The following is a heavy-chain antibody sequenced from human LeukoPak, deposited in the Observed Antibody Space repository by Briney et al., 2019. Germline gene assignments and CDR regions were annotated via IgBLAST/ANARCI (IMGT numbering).Heavy chain of an antibody. D-gene: IGHD3-10*01. CDR3: ARGRLVYYYGSGSYGSLATSFDY. Sequence: GGSLRLSCAASGFTVSSNYMSWVRQAPGKGLEWVSVIYSGGSTYYADSVKGRFTISRDNSKNTLYLQMGSLRAEDMAVYYCARGRLVYYYGSGSYGSLATSFDYWGQGTLVTVSS. CDR2: IYSGGST. CDR1: GFTVSSNY. V-gene: IGHV3-53*05. J-gene: IGHJ4*02.